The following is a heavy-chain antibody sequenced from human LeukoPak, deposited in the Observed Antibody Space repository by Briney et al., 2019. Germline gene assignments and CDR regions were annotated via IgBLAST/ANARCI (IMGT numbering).Heavy chain of an antibody. CDR2: INPNSGGT. J-gene: IGHJ4*02. V-gene: IGHV1-2*06. CDR3: AKGVHIAVPGLDY. Sequence: ASVKVSCKASGYTFTSYGISWVRQAPGQGLEWMGRINPNSGGTNYAQKFQGRVTMTRDTSISTAYMELSRVKSDDTAVYYCAKGVHIAVPGLDYWGQGTLVTVSS. CDR1: GYTFTSYG. D-gene: IGHD6-19*01.